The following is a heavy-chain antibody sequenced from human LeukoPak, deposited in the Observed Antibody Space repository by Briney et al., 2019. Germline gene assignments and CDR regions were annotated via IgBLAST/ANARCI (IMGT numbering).Heavy chain of an antibody. CDR1: GGSISSYY. Sequence: PSETLSLTCTVSGGSISSYYWSWIRQPPGKGLEWIGYIYYSGSTNYNPSLKSRVTISVDTSKNQFSLKLSFVTAADTAVYYCARHRAYCGGDCYYDYWGQGTLVTVSS. CDR2: IYYSGST. CDR3: ARHRAYCGGDCYYDY. J-gene: IGHJ4*02. V-gene: IGHV4-59*08. D-gene: IGHD2-21*02.